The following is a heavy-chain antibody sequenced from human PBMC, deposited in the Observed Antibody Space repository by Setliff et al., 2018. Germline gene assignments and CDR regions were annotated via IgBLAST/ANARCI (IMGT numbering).Heavy chain of an antibody. J-gene: IGHJ6*03. CDR2: INNNTGNP. CDR1: GYSFSTYA. CDR3: ARASRFATIVWKGDYYMDV. V-gene: IGHV7-4-1*02. Sequence: ASVKVSCKASGYSFSTYAMSWIRQAPGQGLEWMGWINNNTGNPSYAKGFTGRFVFSLDTSVSTAYLQISSLKPEDTAMYYCARASRFATIVWKGDYYMDVWGKGTAVTVSS. D-gene: IGHD3-16*02.